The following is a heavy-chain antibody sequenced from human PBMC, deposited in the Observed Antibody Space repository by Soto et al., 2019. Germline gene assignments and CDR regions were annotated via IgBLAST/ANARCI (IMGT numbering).Heavy chain of an antibody. CDR1: GGSISSYY. D-gene: IGHD6-13*01. V-gene: IGHV4-59*01. CDR3: ARVAAAGYFDY. J-gene: IGHJ4*02. Sequence: SETLSLTCTVSGGSISSYYWSLIRQPPGKGLVWIGYIYYSGSTNYNPSLKSRVTISVDTSKNQFSLKLSSVTAADTAVYYCARVAAAGYFDYWGQGTLVTVSS. CDR2: IYYSGST.